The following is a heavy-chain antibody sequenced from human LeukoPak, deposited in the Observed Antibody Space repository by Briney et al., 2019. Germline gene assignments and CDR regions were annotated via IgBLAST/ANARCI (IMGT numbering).Heavy chain of an antibody. CDR1: GFTFDDYA. V-gene: IGHV3-43*02. CDR3: AKDMCILTGYFD. D-gene: IGHD3-9*01. CDR2: ISGDGGST. Sequence: GGSLRLSCAASGFTFDDYAMHWVRQAPGKGLEWVSLISGDGGSTYYADSVKGRFTISRDNSKNFLYLQMNSLRTEDTALYYCAKDMCILTGYFDWGQGILVTVSS. J-gene: IGHJ4*02.